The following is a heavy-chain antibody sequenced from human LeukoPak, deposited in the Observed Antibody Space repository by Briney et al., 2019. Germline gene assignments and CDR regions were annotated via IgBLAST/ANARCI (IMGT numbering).Heavy chain of an antibody. CDR3: AREDSSGYYDY. Sequence: ETLSLTCTVSGGSISSYYWSWIRQPPGKGLEWIGYIYYSGSTNYNPSLNSRGIISVDTSKNQFSLKLSSVTAADTAVYYCAREDSSGYYDYWGQGNLVTVSS. J-gene: IGHJ4*02. D-gene: IGHD3-22*01. CDR1: GGSISSYY. CDR2: IYYSGST. V-gene: IGHV4-59*01.